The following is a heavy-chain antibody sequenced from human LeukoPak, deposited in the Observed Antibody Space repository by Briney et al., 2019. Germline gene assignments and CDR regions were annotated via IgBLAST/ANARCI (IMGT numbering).Heavy chain of an antibody. CDR3: ARDRGCSSTSCSSNWFDP. V-gene: IGHV1-46*01. J-gene: IGHJ5*02. CDR2: INPSDGST. CDR1: GYTFTRYY. D-gene: IGHD2-2*01. Sequence: ASVKVSCKASGYTFTRYYMHWVRQAPGQGLEWMGIINPSDGSTSYARKFQGRVTMTRDTSTSTVYMELSSLRSEDTAVYYCARDRGCSSTSCSSNWFDPWGQGTLVTVSS.